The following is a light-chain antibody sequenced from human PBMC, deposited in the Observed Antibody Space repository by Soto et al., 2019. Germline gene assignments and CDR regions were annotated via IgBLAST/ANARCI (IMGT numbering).Light chain of an antibody. CDR3: SSYTSSSTPLV. J-gene: IGLJ3*02. Sequence: QSALTQPASVSGSPGQSITISCTGTSSDVGGYNYVSWYQQHPGKAPKLMIYDVTNRPSGVSNRFSGSKSGNTASLTISGLQAEDDADYYGSSYTSSSTPLVFGGGTKVTVL. CDR2: DVT. CDR1: SSDVGGYNY. V-gene: IGLV2-14*01.